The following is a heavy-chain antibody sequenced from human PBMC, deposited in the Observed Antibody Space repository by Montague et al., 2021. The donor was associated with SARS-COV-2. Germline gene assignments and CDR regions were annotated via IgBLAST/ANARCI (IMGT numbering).Heavy chain of an antibody. J-gene: IGHJ6*03. Sequence: SVKVSCKASGGTFSHSPISLVRQAPGQGLEWMGGIIPLFGSADYAQKFRGRFTITADDSTSTVYMQISSLRYDDTAVYYCGSPPTRTSLGGNYYYYMDVWGNGTTVTVSS. V-gene: IGHV1-69*13. CDR1: GGTFSHSP. D-gene: IGHD3-16*01. CDR2: IIPLFGSA. CDR3: GSPPTRTSLGGNYYYYMDV.